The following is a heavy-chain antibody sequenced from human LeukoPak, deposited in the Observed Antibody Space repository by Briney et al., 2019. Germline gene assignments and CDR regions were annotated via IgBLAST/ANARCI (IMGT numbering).Heavy chain of an antibody. CDR2: INSDGSST. CDR1: GFTFSSYW. J-gene: IGHJ4*02. V-gene: IGHV3-74*01. D-gene: IGHD5-18*01. CDR3: ARFPGYSYGQRHFDY. Sequence: PGGSLRLSCAASGFTFSSYWMHWVRQAPGKGLVWVSRINSDGSSTSYADSVKGRFTISRDNAKNTLYLQMNSLRAEDTAVYYCARFPGYSYGQRHFDYWGQGTLVTVSS.